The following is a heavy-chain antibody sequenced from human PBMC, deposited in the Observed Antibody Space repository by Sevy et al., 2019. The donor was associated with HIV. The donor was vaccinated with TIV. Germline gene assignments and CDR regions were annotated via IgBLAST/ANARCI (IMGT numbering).Heavy chain of an antibody. CDR3: ARSTYYYDSSGYPNWFDP. Sequence: GGSLRLSCAASGFTFSSYSMNWVRQAPGKGLEWVSYISSSSSTISYSDSVKGRFTISRDNAKNSLYLQMNSLRAEDTAVYHCARSTYYYDSSGYPNWFDPWGQGTLVTVSS. CDR1: GFTFSSYS. J-gene: IGHJ5*02. V-gene: IGHV3-48*01. CDR2: ISSSSSTI. D-gene: IGHD3-22*01.